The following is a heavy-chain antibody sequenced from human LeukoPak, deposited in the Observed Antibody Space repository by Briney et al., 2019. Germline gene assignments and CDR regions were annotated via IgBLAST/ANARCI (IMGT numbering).Heavy chain of an antibody. CDR2: ISAYNYNT. V-gene: IGHV1-18*01. D-gene: IGHD3-16*01. CDR3: ARALGSSYNWFDP. CDR1: GYTFTSSG. Sequence: ASVKVSCKASGYTFTSSGISWVRQAPGQGLEWMGWISAYNYNTNYAQKFQGRVTMTRDTSINTAYMELSRLRSDDTAVYYCARALGSSYNWFDPWGQGTLVTVSS. J-gene: IGHJ5*02.